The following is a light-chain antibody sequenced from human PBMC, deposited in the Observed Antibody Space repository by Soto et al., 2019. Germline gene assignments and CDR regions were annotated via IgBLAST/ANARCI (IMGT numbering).Light chain of an antibody. CDR3: QQRSNWPPKIT. Sequence: EIVLSQSPATLSLSPGERATLSCRASQSVSIYLAWYQQKPGQAPRLLIYDASNRATGIPARFSGSGSRTDFTLTISSLEPEDFAVYYCQQRSNWPPKITFGQGTRLEIK. V-gene: IGKV3-11*01. CDR2: DAS. J-gene: IGKJ5*01. CDR1: QSVSIY.